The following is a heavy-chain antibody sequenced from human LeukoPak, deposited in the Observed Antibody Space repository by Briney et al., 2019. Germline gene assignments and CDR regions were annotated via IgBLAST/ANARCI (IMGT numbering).Heavy chain of an antibody. J-gene: IGHJ4*02. CDR3: TRETSLRYYDFWSGWDY. V-gene: IGHV4-34*01. D-gene: IGHD3-3*01. CDR2: INHSGST. Sequence: PSETLSLTCAVYGGSFSGYYWSWIRQPPGKGLERIGEINHSGSTNYNPSLKSRVTISVDTSKNQFSLKLSSVTAADTAVYYCTRETSLRYYDFWSGWDYWGQGTLVTVSS. CDR1: GGSFSGYY.